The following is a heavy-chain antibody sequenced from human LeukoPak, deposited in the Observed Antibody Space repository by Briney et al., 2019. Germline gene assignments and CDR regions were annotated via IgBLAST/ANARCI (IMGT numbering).Heavy chain of an antibody. V-gene: IGHV4-59*01. CDR2: IYYSGST. J-gene: IGHJ4*02. Sequence: PSETLSLTCTVSGGSISSYYWSWIRLPPGKGLEWIGYIYYSGSTNYNPSLKSRVTVSVDTSKNRFSLKLSSVTAADMAVYYCARAIEVASTFAFDYWGQGTLVTVSS. CDR3: ARAIEVASTFAFDY. CDR1: GGSISSYY. D-gene: IGHD6-19*01.